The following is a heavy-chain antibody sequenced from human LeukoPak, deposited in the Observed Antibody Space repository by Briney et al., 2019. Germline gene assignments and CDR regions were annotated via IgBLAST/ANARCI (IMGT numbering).Heavy chain of an antibody. Sequence: SETLSLTCTVSGGSISSYYWSWIRQPPGEGLEWIGYIYYSGSTNYNPSLKSRVTISVDTSKNQFSLKLSSVTAADTAVYYCARVLKQSNWFDPWGQGTLVTVSS. J-gene: IGHJ5*02. CDR3: ARVLKQSNWFDP. CDR1: GGSISSYY. V-gene: IGHV4-59*01. D-gene: IGHD6-19*01. CDR2: IYYSGST.